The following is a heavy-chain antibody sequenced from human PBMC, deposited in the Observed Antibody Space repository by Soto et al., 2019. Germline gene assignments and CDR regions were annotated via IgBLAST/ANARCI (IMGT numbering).Heavy chain of an antibody. J-gene: IGHJ5*02. CDR2: MNPNSGNT. CDR1: GYTFTSYD. CDR3: ARGDYYDSSGTRRFRWFDP. Sequence: QVQLVQSGAEVKKPGASVKVSCKASGYTFTSYDINWVRQATGQGLEWMGWMNPNSGNTGYAQKFQGRVTMTRNNSRSTAYMELSSLRSEDTAVYYCARGDYYDSSGTRRFRWFDPWGQGTLVTVSS. V-gene: IGHV1-8*01. D-gene: IGHD3-22*01.